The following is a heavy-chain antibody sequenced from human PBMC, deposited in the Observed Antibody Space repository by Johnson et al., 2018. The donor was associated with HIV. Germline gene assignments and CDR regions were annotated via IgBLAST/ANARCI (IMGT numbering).Heavy chain of an antibody. V-gene: IGHV3-11*04. Sequence: QMQLVESGGGLVKPGASLRLSCAASGFTFSDYYMSWIRQAPGKGLEWVSYISSSGSTIYYADSVKGRFTISRDNSKNTLYLQMNSLRAEDTAVYYCARDPSLYYDFWSGGFAFDIWGQGTMVTVSS. CDR2: ISSSGSTI. CDR1: GFTFSDYY. J-gene: IGHJ3*02. D-gene: IGHD3-3*01. CDR3: ARDPSLYYDFWSGGFAFDI.